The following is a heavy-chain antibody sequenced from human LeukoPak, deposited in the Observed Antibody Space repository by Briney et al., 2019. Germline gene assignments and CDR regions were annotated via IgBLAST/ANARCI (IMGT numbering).Heavy chain of an antibody. J-gene: IGHJ3*02. V-gene: IGHV1-69*02. CDR3: ASNIVVVLDAFDI. D-gene: IGHD2-21*01. Sequence: SVKVSCKASGGTFSSYTISWVRQAPGQGLEWMGRIIPILGIANYAQKFQGRVTITADKSTSTAYMELSSLRSEATAVYYCASNIVVVLDAFDIWGQGTMVTVSS. CDR2: IIPILGIA. CDR1: GGTFSSYT.